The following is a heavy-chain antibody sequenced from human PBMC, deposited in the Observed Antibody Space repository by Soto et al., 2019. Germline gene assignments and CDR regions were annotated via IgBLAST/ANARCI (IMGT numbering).Heavy chain of an antibody. CDR2: IIHILGIA. D-gene: IGHD3-16*02. V-gene: IGHV1-69*02. CDR1: GGTFSSYT. J-gene: IGHJ3*02. CDR3: ARGTMYDYIWGSYRSDAFDI. Sequence: SVKVSCKASGGTFSSYTISWVRQAPGQGLEWMGRIIHILGIANYAQKFQGRVTITADKSTSTAYMELSSLRSEDTAVYYCARGTMYDYIWGSYRSDAFDIWGQGTMVTVSS.